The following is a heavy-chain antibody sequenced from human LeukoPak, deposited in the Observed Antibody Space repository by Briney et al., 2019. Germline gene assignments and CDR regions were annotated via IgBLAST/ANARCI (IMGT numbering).Heavy chain of an antibody. CDR2: IYYSGST. Sequence: SETLSLTCTVSGGSISSYYWSWIRQPPGKGLEWIGYIYYSGSTYYNPSLKSRVTISVDTSKNQFSLKLSSVTAADTAVYYCARRKFMVRGVDKTEVDYWGQGTLVTVSS. D-gene: IGHD3-10*01. CDR1: GGSISSYY. V-gene: IGHV4-59*04. CDR3: ARRKFMVRGVDKTEVDY. J-gene: IGHJ4*02.